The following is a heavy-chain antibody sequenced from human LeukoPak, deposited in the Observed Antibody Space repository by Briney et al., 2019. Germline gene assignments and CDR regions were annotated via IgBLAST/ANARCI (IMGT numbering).Heavy chain of an antibody. CDR1: GFTFSSYS. V-gene: IGHV3-21*01. Sequence: GGSLRLSCAASGFTFSSYSMNWVRQAPGKGLEWVSSISSSSSYIYYADSVKGRFTISRDNAKKSLYLQMNSLRAEDTAVYYCASTSSSWYRSAVDIWGQGTMVTVSS. J-gene: IGHJ3*02. D-gene: IGHD6-13*01. CDR2: ISSSSSYI. CDR3: ASTSSSWYRSAVDI.